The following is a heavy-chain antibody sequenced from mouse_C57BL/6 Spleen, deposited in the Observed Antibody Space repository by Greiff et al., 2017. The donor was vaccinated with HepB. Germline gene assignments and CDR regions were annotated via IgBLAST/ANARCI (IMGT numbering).Heavy chain of an antibody. CDR1: GYTFTSYW. Sequence: VQLQQPGTELVKPGASVKLSCKASGYTFTSYWMHWVKQRPGQGLEWIGNIYPSNGGTNYNEKFKSKATLTVDKSSSTAYMQLSSLTSEDSAVYECARCAHYCYGSSCFGYWGQGTTLTVAS. V-gene: IGHV1-53*01. D-gene: IGHD1-1*01. CDR2: IYPSNGGT. J-gene: IGHJ2*01. CDR3: ARCAHYCYGSSCFGY.